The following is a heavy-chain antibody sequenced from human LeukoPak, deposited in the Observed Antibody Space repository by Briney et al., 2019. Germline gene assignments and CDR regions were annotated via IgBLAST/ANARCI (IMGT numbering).Heavy chain of an antibody. CDR3: AKGSGYDTEFDY. V-gene: IGHV3-23*01. Sequence: GGSLRLSCAASGFTFSTYVMSWVRQAPGKGLEWVSGISASGDNTYYADSVKGRFTISRDNSKNTLHLQMNSLRAEDTAVYYCAKGSGYDTEFDYWGQGTLATVSS. J-gene: IGHJ4*02. CDR2: ISASGDNT. D-gene: IGHD3-9*01. CDR1: GFTFSTYV.